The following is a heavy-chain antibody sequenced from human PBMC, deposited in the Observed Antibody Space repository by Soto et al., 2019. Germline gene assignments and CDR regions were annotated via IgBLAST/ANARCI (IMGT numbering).Heavy chain of an antibody. D-gene: IGHD5-12*01. Sequence: VQLVESGGGVVQPGRSLRLSCAASGFTFSSYGMHWVRQAPGKGLEWVAVISYDGSNKYYADSVKGRFTISRDNSKNTLYLQMNSLRAEDTAVYYCAKDNARSGYGGYYFDYWGQGTLVTVSS. V-gene: IGHV3-30*18. CDR3: AKDNARSGYGGYYFDY. CDR2: ISYDGSNK. CDR1: GFTFSSYG. J-gene: IGHJ4*02.